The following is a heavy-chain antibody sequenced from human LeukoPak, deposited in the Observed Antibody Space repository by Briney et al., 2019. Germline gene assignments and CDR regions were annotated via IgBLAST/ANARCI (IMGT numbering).Heavy chain of an antibody. CDR2: IYTSGST. V-gene: IGHV4-61*02. CDR3: ARVQYDSLPGYMDV. CDR1: GGSISSGSYY. D-gene: IGHD3-3*01. J-gene: IGHJ6*03. Sequence: PSQTLSLTCTVSGGSISSGSYYWSWIRQPAGKGLEWIGRIYTSGSTNYNPSLKSRVTISVDTSKNQFSLKLSSVTAADTAVYYCARVQYDSLPGYMDVWGKGTTVTVSS.